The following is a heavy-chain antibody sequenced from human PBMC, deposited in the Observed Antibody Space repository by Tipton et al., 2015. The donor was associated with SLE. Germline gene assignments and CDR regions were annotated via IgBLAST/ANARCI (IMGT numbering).Heavy chain of an antibody. J-gene: IGHJ4*02. CDR2: TCPRSTYI. Sequence: SLRLSCAASGFTFSDYTMHWVRQAPGEGLEWVSSTCPRSTYIFYTGSVKGRFTISRDNAKNSLYLQLNSLRDEDSGVYYCARLAIVVVPATPAATLDYWGQGTLVTVSS. CDR3: ARLAIVVVPATPAATLDY. CDR1: GFTFSDYT. V-gene: IGHV3-21*03. D-gene: IGHD2-2*01.